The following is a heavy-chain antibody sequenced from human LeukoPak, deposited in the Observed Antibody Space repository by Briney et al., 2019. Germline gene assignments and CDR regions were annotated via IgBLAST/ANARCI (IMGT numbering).Heavy chain of an antibody. V-gene: IGHV4-59*11. CDR3: ARAGAYCSSTSCYISMGWFDP. CDR2: IYYSGNT. D-gene: IGHD2-2*02. CDR1: GGSISSHY. J-gene: IGHJ5*02. Sequence: SETLSLTCTVSGGSISSHYWSWIRQPPGKGLEWIGYIYYSGNTNYNPSLKSRVTISVDTSKNQFSLKLSSVTAADTAVYYCARAGAYCSSTSCYISMGWFDPWGQGTLVTVSS.